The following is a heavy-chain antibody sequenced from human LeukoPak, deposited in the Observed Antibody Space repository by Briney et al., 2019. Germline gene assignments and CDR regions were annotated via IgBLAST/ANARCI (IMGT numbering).Heavy chain of an antibody. CDR1: GFTFSSYA. J-gene: IGHJ4*02. V-gene: IGHV3-23*01. Sequence: GGSLRLSCAASGFTFSSYAMSWVRQAPGRGLEWVSGISGSGGITLYADSVKGRFAISRDNSKSTVFLHMNSLRVEDTAIYYCAKDQFGTLQFDYWGQGTLVTVSS. CDR3: AKDQFGTLQFDY. D-gene: IGHD1-1*01. CDR2: ISGSGGIT.